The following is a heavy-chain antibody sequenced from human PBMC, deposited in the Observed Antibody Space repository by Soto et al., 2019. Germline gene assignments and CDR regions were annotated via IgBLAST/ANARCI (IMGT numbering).Heavy chain of an antibody. CDR3: ARVRRSGIAVSYGMDV. D-gene: IGHD6-19*01. CDR2: IGTAGDT. V-gene: IGHV3-13*01. Sequence: SLRLSCAASGFTFSSYDMHWVRQATGKGLEWVSAIGTAGDTYYPGSVKGRFTISRENAKNSLYLQMNSLRAGDTAVYYCARVRRSGIAVSYGMDVWGQGTTVTVSS. CDR1: GFTFSSYD. J-gene: IGHJ6*02.